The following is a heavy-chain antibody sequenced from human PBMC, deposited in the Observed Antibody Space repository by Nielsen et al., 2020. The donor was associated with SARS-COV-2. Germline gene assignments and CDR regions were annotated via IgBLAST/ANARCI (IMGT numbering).Heavy chain of an antibody. V-gene: IGHV4-61*08. CDR2: NYNSAKT. J-gene: IGHJ4*02. Sequence: GSLRLSCDVSGVSLGSGGYSWSWIRQAPGKGLEWIAYNYNSAKTMYNSSLKSRVTMSVDTSKNQLSLRLTSVTAADTAVYYCARGRAPLRYWGQGILVTVSS. CDR3: ARGRAPLRY. D-gene: IGHD2-15*01. CDR1: GVSLGSGGYS.